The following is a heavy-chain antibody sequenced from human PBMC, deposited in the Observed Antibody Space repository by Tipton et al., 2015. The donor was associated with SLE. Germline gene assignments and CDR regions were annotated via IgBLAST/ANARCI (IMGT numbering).Heavy chain of an antibody. CDR2: INHSGST. Sequence: TLSLTCAVYGGSFSGYYWSWIRQPPGMGLEWIGEINHSGSTNYNPSLKSRVTISVDTSKNQFSLKLTSVTAADTAVYYCARRVREGCDYWGQGTLVTVSS. V-gene: IGHV4-34*01. CDR1: GGSFSGYY. J-gene: IGHJ4*02. CDR3: ARRVREGCDY.